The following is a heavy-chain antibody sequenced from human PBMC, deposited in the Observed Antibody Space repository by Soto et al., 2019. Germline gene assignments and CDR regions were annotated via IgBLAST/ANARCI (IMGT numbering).Heavy chain of an antibody. CDR2: IYYSGST. CDR3: ARDRVRYGYSWLGY. D-gene: IGHD5-18*01. V-gene: IGHV4-31*01. CDR1: GGSISSGGYY. Sequence: SETLSLTCTVSGGSISSGGYYWSWIRQHPGKGLEWIGYIYYSGSTYYNPSLKSPVTISVDTSKNQFSLKLSSVTAADTAVYYCARDRVRYGYSWLGYWGQGTLVTVSS. J-gene: IGHJ4*02.